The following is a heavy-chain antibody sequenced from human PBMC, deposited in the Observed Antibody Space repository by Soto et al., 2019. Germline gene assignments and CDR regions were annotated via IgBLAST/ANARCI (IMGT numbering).Heavy chain of an antibody. CDR3: ARHGGGGRSYYFDY. D-gene: IGHD2-15*01. CDR2: INHSGRT. V-gene: IGHV4-34*01. J-gene: IGHJ4*02. Sequence: SETLSLTCVVYGGSFSGYYWSWIRQSPGKGLEWIGEINHSGRTNYNPSLKSRVTISVDTSKNQFSLKLSSVTAADTAVYYCARHGGGGRSYYFDYWGQGTLVTVSS. CDR1: GGSFSGYY.